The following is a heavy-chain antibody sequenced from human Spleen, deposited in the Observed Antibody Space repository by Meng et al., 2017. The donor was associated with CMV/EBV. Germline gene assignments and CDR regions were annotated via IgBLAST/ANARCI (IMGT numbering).Heavy chain of an antibody. J-gene: IGHJ4*02. CDR3: ASEYSTSSLDY. CDR1: GFTFDDYT. Sequence: GGPLRLSCATSGFTFDDYTMHWVRQPPGKGLVWVSRISSDGRSTRYADSVKGRFTISRDNAKNTLYVQMNSLRAEDTAVYYCASEYSTSSLDYWGQGTLVTVSS. D-gene: IGHD6-6*01. CDR2: ISSDGRST. V-gene: IGHV3-74*01.